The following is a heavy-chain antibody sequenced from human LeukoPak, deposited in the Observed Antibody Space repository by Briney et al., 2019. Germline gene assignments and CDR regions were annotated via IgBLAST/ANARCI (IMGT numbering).Heavy chain of an antibody. CDR1: GGSISSYY. V-gene: IGHV4-4*07. D-gene: IGHD1-26*01. CDR3: ARDRMNKGATTGAFDI. J-gene: IGHJ3*02. CDR2: IYTSGST. Sequence: PSETLSLTCTVSGGSISSYYWSWTRQPAGKGLEWIGRIYTSGSTNYNPSLKSRVTMSVDTSKNQFSLKLSSVTAADTAVYYCARDRMNKGATTGAFDIWGQGTLVTVSS.